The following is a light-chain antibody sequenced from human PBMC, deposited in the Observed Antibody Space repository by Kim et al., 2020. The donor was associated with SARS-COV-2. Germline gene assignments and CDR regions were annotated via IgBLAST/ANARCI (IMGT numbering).Light chain of an antibody. J-gene: IGKJ2*01. CDR2: GAS. V-gene: IGKV1-12*01. CDR1: QGVSSW. CDR3: QQANSFPPT. Sequence: SASVGDRVTIACRATQGVSSWLAWYQQKPGKAPKLLISGASRLQSGVPSRFSGSGSGTEFTLTISSLQPEDSATYYCQQANSFPPTFGQGTKLEI.